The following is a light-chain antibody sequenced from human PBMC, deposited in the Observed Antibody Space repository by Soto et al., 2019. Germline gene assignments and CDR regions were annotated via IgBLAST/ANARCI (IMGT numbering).Light chain of an antibody. V-gene: IGKV4-1*01. CDR1: QSVLFNSNNKNY. Sequence: DIVMTQSPDSLAVSLGERATINCKSSQSVLFNSNNKNYLVWYQQKPGQPPRLLIYWASTRDSGVPDRFSGSGSGTDYTLTISSLQAEDLEVYYCQQYFITPLTFGGGTKVEIK. CDR3: QQYFITPLT. J-gene: IGKJ4*01. CDR2: WAS.